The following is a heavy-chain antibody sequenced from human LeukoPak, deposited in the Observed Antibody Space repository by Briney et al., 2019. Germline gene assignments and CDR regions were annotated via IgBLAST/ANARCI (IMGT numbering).Heavy chain of an antibody. CDR3: ARESESSGWYDY. Sequence: GGSLRLSCAASGFTFSSYWMNWVRQAPGKGLVWVSRINSDGSSTFYADAVKGRFTTSRDNSKNSLYLQMNSLRSDDTALYYCARESESSGWYDYWGQGTLVTVSS. J-gene: IGHJ4*02. CDR1: GFTFSSYW. D-gene: IGHD6-19*01. CDR2: INSDGSST. V-gene: IGHV3-74*01.